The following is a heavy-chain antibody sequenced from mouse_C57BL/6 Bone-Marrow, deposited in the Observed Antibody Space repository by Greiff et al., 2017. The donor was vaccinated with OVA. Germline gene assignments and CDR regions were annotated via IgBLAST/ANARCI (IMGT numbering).Heavy chain of an antibody. CDR3: ARGGNFAY. Sequence: VQLQQSGAELARPGASVKLSCKASGYTFTSYGISWVKQRTGQGLEWIGEIYPRSGNTYYNEKFKGKATLTADKSSSTAYMELRSLTSEDSAVYFCARGGNFAYWGQGTLVTVSA. V-gene: IGHV1-81*01. CDR1: GYTFTSYG. J-gene: IGHJ3*01. D-gene: IGHD2-1*01. CDR2: IYPRSGNT.